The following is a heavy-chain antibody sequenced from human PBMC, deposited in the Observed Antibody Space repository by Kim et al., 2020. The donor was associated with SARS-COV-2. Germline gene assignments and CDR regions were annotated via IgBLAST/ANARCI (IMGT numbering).Heavy chain of an antibody. D-gene: IGHD6-13*01. CDR2: IRGDGSGA. CDR1: GFTFSSYW. J-gene: IGHJ4*02. CDR3: ARDLHVAAVDY. V-gene: IGHV3-74*01. Sequence: GGSLRLSCAASGFTFSSYWMHWVRQVPGKGLLWLSRIRGDGSGATYADPVKGRFTVSRDNAKNMLYLQINSLRAEDTAFYYCARDLHVAAVDYWGQGTLVSVSS.